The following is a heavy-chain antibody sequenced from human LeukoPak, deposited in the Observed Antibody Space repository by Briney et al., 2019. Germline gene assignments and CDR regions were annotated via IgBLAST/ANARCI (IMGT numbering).Heavy chain of an antibody. Sequence: GGSLRLSCSVSGFTISSYAMHWVRQAPGKGLEYVSSISSDGGSTFYADSVKGRFTISRDNSKNTLYLQMNSLRAEDTAVYYCAKGEYYYDSSAYYPLDYWGQGTLATVSS. V-gene: IGHV3-64*04. D-gene: IGHD3-22*01. CDR3: AKGEYYYDSSAYYPLDY. CDR1: GFTISSYA. J-gene: IGHJ4*02. CDR2: ISSDGGST.